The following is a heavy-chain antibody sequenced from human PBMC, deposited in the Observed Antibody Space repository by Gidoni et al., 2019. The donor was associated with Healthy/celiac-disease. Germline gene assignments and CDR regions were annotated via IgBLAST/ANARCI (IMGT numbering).Heavy chain of an antibody. J-gene: IGHJ5*02. V-gene: IGHV4-34*01. CDR3: ARGGVYSSSGNNWFDP. Sequence: QVQLQQCGAGLLKPSETLSLTCAVYGGSFSGYYWGWIRQPPGKGLEWIGEINHSGSTNYNPSLKSRVTISVDTSKNQFSLKLSSVTAADTAVYYCARGGVYSSSGNNWFDPWGQGTLVTVSS. CDR1: GGSFSGYY. D-gene: IGHD6-13*01. CDR2: INHSGST.